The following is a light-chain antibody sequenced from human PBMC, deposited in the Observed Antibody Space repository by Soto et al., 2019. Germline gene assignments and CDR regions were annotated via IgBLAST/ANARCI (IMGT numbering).Light chain of an antibody. V-gene: IGKV3-20*01. J-gene: IGKJ4*01. CDR1: QSVSSDY. Sequence: EIVLTQSPGTLSLSPGERATLSCRASQSVSSDYLAWYQQKPGQTPKVLIYRASSRDTGIPDRFSGSGSGTDFTLTISRLEPEAFAVYYCQQYGSSPLTFGGGTKVEIK. CDR3: QQYGSSPLT. CDR2: RAS.